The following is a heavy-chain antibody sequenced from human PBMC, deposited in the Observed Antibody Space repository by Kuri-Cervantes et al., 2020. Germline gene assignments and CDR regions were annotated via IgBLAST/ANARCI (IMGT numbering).Heavy chain of an antibody. D-gene: IGHD3-22*01. Sequence: GESLKISCAASGFTFSTYSMTWVRQAPGKGLEWVSYINGHSNTIFYADSVKGRFTISRDNAKNSLYLQMNSLRAEDTAVYYCAKGGSSGTDYWGQGTLVTVSS. CDR2: INGHSNTI. V-gene: IGHV3-48*01. CDR3: AKGGSSGTDY. CDR1: GFTFSTYS. J-gene: IGHJ4*02.